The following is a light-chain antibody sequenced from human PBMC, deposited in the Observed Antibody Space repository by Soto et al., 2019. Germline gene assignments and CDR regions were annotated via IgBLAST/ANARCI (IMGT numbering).Light chain of an antibody. J-gene: IGLJ2*01. CDR3: SSYTTNNAHV. Sequence: QSVLTRPASVSASPGQSISISCTGTSNDVGAFDYVSWYQQHPGKAPKLIIFEVFNRPSGVSTRFSGSKSGSTASLTISGLQAEDEADYFCSSYTTNNAHVFGGGTKLTVL. V-gene: IGLV2-14*01. CDR2: EVF. CDR1: SNDVGAFDY.